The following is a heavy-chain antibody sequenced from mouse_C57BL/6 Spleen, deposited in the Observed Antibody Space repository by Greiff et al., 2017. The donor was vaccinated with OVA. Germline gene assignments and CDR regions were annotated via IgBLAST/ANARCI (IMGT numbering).Heavy chain of an antibody. Sequence: DVKLVESGGDLVKPGGSLKLSCAASGFTFSSYGMSWVRQTPDKRLEWVATISSGGSYTYYPDSVKGRFTISRDNAKNTLYLQMSSLKSEDTAMYYCARRETILSYDYDDGPWFAYWGQGTLVTVSA. D-gene: IGHD2-4*01. CDR1: GFTFSSYG. CDR3: ARRETILSYDYDDGPWFAY. J-gene: IGHJ3*01. CDR2: ISSGGSYT. V-gene: IGHV5-6*02.